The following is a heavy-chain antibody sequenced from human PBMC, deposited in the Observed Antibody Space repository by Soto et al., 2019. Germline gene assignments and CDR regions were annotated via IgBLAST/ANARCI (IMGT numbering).Heavy chain of an antibody. CDR3: ALKRTSSHYYDKYV. Sequence: PGESLKISCNGSGYIFTNYWIGWVRQMPGKGLEWMGIIYPGDSDTRYSPSFQGQVTISADKSISTAYLQWSSLKASDSAMYYCALKRTSSHYYDKYVCGQGTTVTVS. D-gene: IGHD6-13*01. J-gene: IGHJ6*02. CDR2: IYPGDSDT. CDR1: GYIFTNYW. V-gene: IGHV5-51*01.